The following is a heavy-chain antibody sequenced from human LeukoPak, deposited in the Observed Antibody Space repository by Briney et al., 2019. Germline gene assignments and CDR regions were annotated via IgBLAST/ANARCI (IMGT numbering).Heavy chain of an antibody. J-gene: IGHJ6*03. Sequence: ASVKVSCKASGYTFTSYDINWVRQATGQGLEWMRWMNPNSGNTGYAQKFQGRVTITRNTSISTAYMELSSLRSEDTAVYYCAREYQLLGYYYYMDVWGKGTTVTVSS. CDR3: AREYQLLGYYYYMDV. CDR1: GYTFTSYD. V-gene: IGHV1-8*03. D-gene: IGHD2-2*01. CDR2: MNPNSGNT.